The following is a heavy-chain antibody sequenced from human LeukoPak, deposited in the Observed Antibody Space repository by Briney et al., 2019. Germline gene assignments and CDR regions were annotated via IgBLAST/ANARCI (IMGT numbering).Heavy chain of an antibody. CDR3: AKDRRSGLDH. V-gene: IGHV3-7*03. Sequence: GGSLRLSCAASGFSFSSSWMAWVRQAPGQGLEWVANLKQDAYQTFYLESVKGRFTISRDNAKNSLYLYMNSLRVEDTAMYYCAKDRRSGLDHWGQGALVTVSS. D-gene: IGHD6-19*01. CDR1: GFSFSSSW. J-gene: IGHJ4*02. CDR2: LKQDAYQT.